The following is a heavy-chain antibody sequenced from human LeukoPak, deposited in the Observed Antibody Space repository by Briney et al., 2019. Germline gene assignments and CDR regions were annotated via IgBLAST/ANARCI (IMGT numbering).Heavy chain of an antibody. V-gene: IGHV3-23*01. CDR3: AKAPS. J-gene: IGHJ4*02. CDR2: VTGSGADA. Sequence: GGSLRLSCVASGLTFSSYAMTWVRQAPGMGPEWVSGVTGSGADAYYADSVKGRFTVSRDNSKNTLYLQMNSLRVEDMAVYYCAKAPSWGQGTLVTVSS. CDR1: GLTFSSYA.